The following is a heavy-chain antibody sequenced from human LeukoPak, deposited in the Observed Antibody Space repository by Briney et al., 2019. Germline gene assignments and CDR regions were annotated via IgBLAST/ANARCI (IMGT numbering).Heavy chain of an antibody. V-gene: IGHV3-48*03. Sequence: GGSLRLSCAASGFTFSSYEMNWVRQAPGKGLEWVSYISSSGSTIYYADSVKSRFTISRDNAKNSLYLQMNSLRAEDTAVYYCARDGPNYDFWSGYFTSNSAFDYWGQGTLVTVSS. CDR1: GFTFSSYE. CDR3: ARDGPNYDFWSGYFTSNSAFDY. J-gene: IGHJ4*02. CDR2: ISSSGSTI. D-gene: IGHD3-3*01.